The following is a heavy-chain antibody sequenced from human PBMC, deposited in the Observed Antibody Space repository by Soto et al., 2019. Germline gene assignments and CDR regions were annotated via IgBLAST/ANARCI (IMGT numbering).Heavy chain of an antibody. CDR1: GFTVSNNF. V-gene: IGHV3-53*02. D-gene: IGHD3-16*01. J-gene: IGHJ4*02. Sequence: VQLVESGGGLIQAGGSLRLSCAVSGFTVSNNFMMWVRQAPGKGLEWVSLIYSGGSISYADSVKGRFTISRDGSMNMLYVEVNSLTSEDTAVYYCARDGNGQGGSPQWGEGTLVTVSS. CDR3: ARDGNGQGGSPQ. CDR2: IYSGGSI.